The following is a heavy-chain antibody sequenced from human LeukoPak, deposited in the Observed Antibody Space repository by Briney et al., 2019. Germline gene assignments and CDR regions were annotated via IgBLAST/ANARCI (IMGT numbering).Heavy chain of an antibody. CDR2: ISAYNGNT. Sequence: ASVKVSCKASGYTFTSYAISWVRQAPGQGLECMGWISAYNGNTYYAQNFQGRVTMTADTSTSTAYMELRSLRSDDTAVYYCAKDPPGGLVATFDYWGQGTLVTVSS. J-gene: IGHJ4*02. CDR3: AKDPPGGLVATFDY. D-gene: IGHD5-12*01. V-gene: IGHV1-18*01. CDR1: GYTFTSYA.